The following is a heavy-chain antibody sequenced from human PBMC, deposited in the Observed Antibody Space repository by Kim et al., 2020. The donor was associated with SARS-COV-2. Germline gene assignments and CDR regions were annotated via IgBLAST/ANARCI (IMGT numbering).Heavy chain of an antibody. Sequence: SETLSLTCTVSGGSISSSSYYWGWIRQPPGKGLEWLGSIYYSGSTYYNPSLKSRVTISVDTSKNQFSLRRSSVTAADTAVYYCARHEYSGSSGGFDPWGQGTLVTVSS. V-gene: IGHV4-39*01. CDR3: ARHEYSGSSGGFDP. J-gene: IGHJ5*02. CDR2: IYYSGST. D-gene: IGHD1-26*01. CDR1: GGSISSSSYY.